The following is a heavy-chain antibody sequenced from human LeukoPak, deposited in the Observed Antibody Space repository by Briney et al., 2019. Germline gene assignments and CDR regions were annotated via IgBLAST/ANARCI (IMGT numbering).Heavy chain of an antibody. CDR3: ARAPLTQLEPDYFDS. D-gene: IGHD1-1*01. CDR2: INSDATRP. J-gene: IGHJ4*02. CDR1: GFTFSDYW. V-gene: IGHV3-74*01. Sequence: GGSLRLSCAASGFTFSDYWMHWVRQAPGEGLVWVSRINSDATRPSYADSVKGRFTISRDNAKNTLYLQMNSLRADDTALYYCARAPLTQLEPDYFDSWGQGTLVSVS.